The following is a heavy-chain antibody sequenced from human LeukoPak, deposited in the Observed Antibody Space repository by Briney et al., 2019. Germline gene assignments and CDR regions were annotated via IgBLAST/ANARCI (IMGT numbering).Heavy chain of an antibody. J-gene: IGHJ4*02. D-gene: IGHD3-3*01. CDR1: GYTFTGYY. V-gene: IGHV1-2*04. CDR2: INPNSGGT. Sequence: ASVEVSCKASGYTFTGYYMHWVRQAPGQGLEWMGWINPNSGGTNYAQKFQGWVTMTRDTSISTAYMELSRLRSDDTAVYYCARGPSSTYYDFWSGSYYFDYWGQGTLVTVSS. CDR3: ARGPSSTYYDFWSGSYYFDY.